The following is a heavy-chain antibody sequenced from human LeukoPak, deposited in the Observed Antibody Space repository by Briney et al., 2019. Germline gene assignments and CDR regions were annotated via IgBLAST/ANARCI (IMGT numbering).Heavy chain of an antibody. V-gene: IGHV3-33*01. CDR2: IWYDGSNK. J-gene: IGHJ4*02. D-gene: IGHD1-14*01. CDR3: ARGHPGKFDY. CDR1: GFTFSSYD. Sequence: GGSLRPSCAASGFTFSSYDMHWVCQAPGKGLEWVAVIWYDGSNKYYADSVKGRFTIFKDNSKNTLYLQMNSLRAEDTAVYYCARGHPGKFDYWGQGTLVTVSS.